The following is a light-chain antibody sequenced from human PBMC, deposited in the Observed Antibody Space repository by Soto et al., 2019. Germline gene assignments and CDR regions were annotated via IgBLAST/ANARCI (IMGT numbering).Light chain of an antibody. Sequence: IVFTQSPVTPSLSPGERATLSCRASQSISGNYLAWYQQKPGQAPRLLIYGASNRATGIPERFSGSGSGTEFTLTISSLQSEDFAVYYCQQYNNCPPITFGQGTRLEIK. CDR3: QQYNNCPPIT. CDR2: GAS. CDR1: QSISGN. J-gene: IGKJ5*01. V-gene: IGKV3D-15*01.